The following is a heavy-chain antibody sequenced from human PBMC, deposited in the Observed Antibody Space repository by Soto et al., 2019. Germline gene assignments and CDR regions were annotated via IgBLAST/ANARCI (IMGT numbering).Heavy chain of an antibody. J-gene: IGHJ3*02. CDR1: GGTFSSYA. Sequence: ASVKVSCKASGGTFSSYAISWVRQAPGQGLEWMGGIIPIFGTANYAQKFQGRVTITADESTSTAYMELSSLRSEDTAVYYCARERNIVGATIGAFDIWGQGTMVTVSS. CDR2: IIPIFGTA. V-gene: IGHV1-69*13. CDR3: ARERNIVGATIGAFDI. D-gene: IGHD1-26*01.